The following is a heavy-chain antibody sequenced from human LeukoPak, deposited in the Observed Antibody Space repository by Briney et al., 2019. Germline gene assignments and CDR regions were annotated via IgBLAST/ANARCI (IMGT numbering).Heavy chain of an antibody. D-gene: IGHD6-19*01. V-gene: IGHV1-18*01. CDR3: ARPRGSSGYGDFDY. CDR2: INAYNGNT. Sequence: ASVKVSCKASGYTFTTYGISWVRQAPGHGLEWMGWINAYNGNTNYAQKLQGRVTMTTDTSTSTAYMELRSLRSDDTAVYYCARPRGSSGYGDFDYWGQGTLVTVSS. J-gene: IGHJ4*02. CDR1: GYTFTTYG.